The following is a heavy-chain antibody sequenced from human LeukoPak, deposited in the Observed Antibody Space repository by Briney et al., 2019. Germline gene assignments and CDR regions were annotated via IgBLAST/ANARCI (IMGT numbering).Heavy chain of an antibody. CDR2: INPNSGGT. V-gene: IGHV1-2*02. D-gene: IGHD3-10*01. Sequence: ASVKVSCKASGYTFTGYYMHWVRQAPGQGLEWMGWINPNSGGTNYAQKFRGRVTMTRDTSISTAYMELSRLRSDDTAVYYCASLNPYHGSGTAPFYWGQGTLVTVSS. J-gene: IGHJ4*02. CDR1: GYTFTGYY. CDR3: ASLNPYHGSGTAPFY.